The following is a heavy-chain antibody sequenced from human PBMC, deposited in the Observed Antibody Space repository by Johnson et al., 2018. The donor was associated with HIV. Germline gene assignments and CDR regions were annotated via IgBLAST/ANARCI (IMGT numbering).Heavy chain of an antibody. CDR3: ARSRGLWGVQDGFDI. CDR1: RFTVSTNY. J-gene: IGHJ3*02. D-gene: IGHD2-21*01. V-gene: IGHV3-66*01. Sequence: EVQLMESGGGLVQPGGSLRLSCVASRFTVSTNYMSWVRQAPGKGLEWVSVIYSGGNTYYSDPVKGRFAISRDNSKNTLYVQMNSRRIEDTAVYYCARSRGLWGVQDGFDIWGQGTMVTVSS. CDR2: IYSGGNT.